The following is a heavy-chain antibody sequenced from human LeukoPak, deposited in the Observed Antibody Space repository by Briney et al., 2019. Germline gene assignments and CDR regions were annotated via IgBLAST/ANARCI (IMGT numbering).Heavy chain of an antibody. J-gene: IGHJ4*02. CDR1: GFTFSSYW. Sequence: GGSLRLSCAASGFTFSSYWMSWVRQAPGKGLEWVAKTKQDGSEKYYVDSVKGRFTISRDNAKNSLYLQMNSLRAEDTAVYYCARVGGQQLVLSSYYFDYWGQGTLVTVSS. V-gene: IGHV3-7*01. D-gene: IGHD6-13*01. CDR2: TKQDGSEK. CDR3: ARVGGQQLVLSSYYFDY.